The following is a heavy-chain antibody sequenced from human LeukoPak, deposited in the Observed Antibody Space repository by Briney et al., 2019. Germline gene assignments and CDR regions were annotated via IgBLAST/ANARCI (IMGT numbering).Heavy chain of an antibody. V-gene: IGHV3-21*01. CDR2: ISSSSSYI. Sequence: GGSLRLSCAASGFTVDSNYLSWVRQAPGKGLEWVSSISSSSSYIYYADSVKGRFTISRDNAKNSLYLQMNSLRAEDTAVYYCARGPSGYSSSWTTLIDYWGQGTLVTVSS. J-gene: IGHJ4*02. CDR1: GFTVDSNY. CDR3: ARGPSGYSSSWTTLIDY. D-gene: IGHD6-13*01.